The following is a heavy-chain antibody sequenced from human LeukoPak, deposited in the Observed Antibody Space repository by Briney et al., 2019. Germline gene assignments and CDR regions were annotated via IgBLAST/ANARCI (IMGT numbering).Heavy chain of an antibody. V-gene: IGHV4-59*01. CDR2: IYFSGST. Sequence: PSETLSLTCTVSAGSISSYHWSWIRQPPGKGLEWIGYIYFSGSTNSNPSLKSRVTISVDTSKNQFSLKLSSVTAADTAVYYCARMFGGYCSGGSCYKAFDIWGQGTMVTVSS. CDR1: AGSISSYH. CDR3: ARMFGGYCSGGSCYKAFDI. D-gene: IGHD2-15*01. J-gene: IGHJ3*02.